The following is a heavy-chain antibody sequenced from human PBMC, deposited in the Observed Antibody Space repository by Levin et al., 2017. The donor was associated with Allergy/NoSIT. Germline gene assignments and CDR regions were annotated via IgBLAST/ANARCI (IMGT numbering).Heavy chain of an antibody. Sequence: GGSLRLSCAASGFTFSSYWMSWVRQAPGKGLEWVANIKQDGSEKYYVDSVKGRFTISRDNAKNSLYLQMNSLRAEDTAVYYCAREPLSYGDYGNGWFDPWGQGTLVTVSS. CDR1: GFTFSSYW. CDR3: AREPLSYGDYGNGWFDP. J-gene: IGHJ5*02. CDR2: IKQDGSEK. D-gene: IGHD4-17*01. V-gene: IGHV3-7*01.